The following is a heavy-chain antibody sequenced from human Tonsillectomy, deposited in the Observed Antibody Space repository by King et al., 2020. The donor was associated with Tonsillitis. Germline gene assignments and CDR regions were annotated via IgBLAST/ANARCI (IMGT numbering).Heavy chain of an antibody. Sequence: QLVQSGAEVKKPGASVKVSCKASGYTFPDYHIHWVRQAPGQGLEWMGWINPNSGVTDYAQKFQGRVTMTRDTSISTAYMDLSRLRSDDTAVYYCARDEEGDFWSAFYFDKWGQGTLVTVSS. V-gene: IGHV1-2*02. D-gene: IGHD3-3*01. J-gene: IGHJ4*02. CDR3: ARDEEGDFWSAFYFDK. CDR2: INPNSGVT. CDR1: GYTFPDYH.